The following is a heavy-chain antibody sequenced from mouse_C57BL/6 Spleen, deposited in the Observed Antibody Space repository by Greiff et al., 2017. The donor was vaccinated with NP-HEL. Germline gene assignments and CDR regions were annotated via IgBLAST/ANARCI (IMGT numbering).Heavy chain of an antibody. J-gene: IGHJ4*01. V-gene: IGHV1-54*01. CDR2: INPGSGGT. D-gene: IGHD4-1*01. Sequence: VQLQQSGAELVRPGTSVKVSCKASGYAFTNYLIEWVKQRPGQGLEWIGMINPGSGGTYYKEKFKGQLTLTADKSSSTAYKQLSRLTSEDSAVYICARSRDWEYAMDYWGQGTSVTVSS. CDR1: GYAFTNYL. CDR3: ARSRDWEYAMDY.